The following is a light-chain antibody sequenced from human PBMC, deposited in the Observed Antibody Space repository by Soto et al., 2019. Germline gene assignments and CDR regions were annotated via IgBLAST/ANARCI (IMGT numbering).Light chain of an antibody. CDR1: HSVTSDY. J-gene: IGKJ1*01. Sequence: PGERATLSCRASHSVTSDYLAWFQHKPGQPPRLGIYHASTKATGTPARFSGRGSGTDFTLTISSLEPEDFAMYYCQQYGSAPRSFGQGTKVEI. CDR3: QQYGSAPRS. CDR2: HAS. V-gene: IGKV3-20*01.